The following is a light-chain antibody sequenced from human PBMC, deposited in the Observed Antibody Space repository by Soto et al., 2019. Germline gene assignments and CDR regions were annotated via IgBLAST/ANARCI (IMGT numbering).Light chain of an antibody. J-gene: IGKJ2*01. CDR3: QQYPGYT. V-gene: IGKV3-20*01. Sequence: EIVLTQSPGTLSLSPGERATLSCRASQSVSSSYLAWYQQKPGQAPRLLIYGASGRATGIPDRFSGSGSGTDFTLTISRLEPEDFAGYYCQQYPGYTFGQGTKLEIK. CDR1: QSVSSSY. CDR2: GAS.